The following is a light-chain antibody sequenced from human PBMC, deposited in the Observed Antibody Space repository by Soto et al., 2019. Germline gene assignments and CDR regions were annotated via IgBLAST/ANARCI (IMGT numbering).Light chain of an antibody. CDR1: GSTFGAGYD. V-gene: IGLV1-40*01. Sequence: QSVLTQPHSVSGAPGQRVTICCTGGGSTFGAGYDVHWYQQLPGTAPKLLISDNSNRPSGVPDRFSGSKSGTSASLAISGLQAEDEADYYCQSYDSSLSVIFGGGTKLTVL. J-gene: IGLJ2*01. CDR3: QSYDSSLSVI. CDR2: DNS.